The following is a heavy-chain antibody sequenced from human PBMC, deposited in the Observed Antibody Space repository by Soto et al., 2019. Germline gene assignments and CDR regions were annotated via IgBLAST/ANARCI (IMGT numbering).Heavy chain of an antibody. D-gene: IGHD2-2*01. CDR1: GDSMTSGDYS. CDR3: ARGDYQYSIDY. V-gene: IGHV4-30-2*01. Sequence: LSLTCTVSGDSMTSGDYSWSWIRQPPGKGLEWLGYIYRTGNTHYSPSLKSRVSISQDRSKNQFSLELTSVAAADTAVYYCARGDYQYSIDYWGQGTLVTVSS. CDR2: IYRTGNT. J-gene: IGHJ4*02.